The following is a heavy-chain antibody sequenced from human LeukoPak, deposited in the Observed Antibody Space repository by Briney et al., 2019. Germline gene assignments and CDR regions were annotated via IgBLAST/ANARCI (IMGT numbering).Heavy chain of an antibody. V-gene: IGHV4-34*01. Sequence: PSETLSLTCAVYGGSSSGYYWSWIRQPPGKGLEWIGEINHSGSTNYNPSLKSRVTISVDTSKNQFSPKLSSVTAADTAVYYCARGSLGSGYYYDGYWGQGTLVTVSS. CDR2: INHSGST. CDR1: GGSSSGYY. CDR3: ARGSLGSGYYYDGY. J-gene: IGHJ4*02. D-gene: IGHD3-22*01.